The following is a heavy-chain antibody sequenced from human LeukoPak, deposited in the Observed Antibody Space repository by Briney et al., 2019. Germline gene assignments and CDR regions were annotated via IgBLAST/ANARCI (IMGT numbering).Heavy chain of an antibody. CDR1: GGSFSGYY. CDR2: IHYTGGA. Sequence: SETLSLTCAVYGGSFSGYYWSWIRQSPGKGLEWIAQIHYTGGATYNPSLKSRVTISVDTSNNHLSLRLSSVTAADTAVYYCTRHAQTYYYGMDVWGQGTTVTVSS. V-gene: IGHV4-59*08. CDR3: TRHAQTYYYGMDV. J-gene: IGHJ6*02.